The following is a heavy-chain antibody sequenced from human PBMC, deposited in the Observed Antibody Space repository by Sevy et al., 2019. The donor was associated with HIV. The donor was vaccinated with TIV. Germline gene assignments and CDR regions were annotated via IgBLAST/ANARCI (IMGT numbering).Heavy chain of an antibody. CDR1: GGSISYYY. V-gene: IGHV4-59*01. CDR2: IYYSGRT. D-gene: IGHD4-17*01. CDR3: ARGYGDYNNYYFDY. Sequence: SETLSLTCTVSGGSISYYYWSWIRQPPGKGLEWTGYIYYSGRTNYNPSLKSRVTISVDTSKNQFSLRLSSVTAADTAVYYCARGYGDYNNYYFDYWGQGTLVTVSS. J-gene: IGHJ4*02.